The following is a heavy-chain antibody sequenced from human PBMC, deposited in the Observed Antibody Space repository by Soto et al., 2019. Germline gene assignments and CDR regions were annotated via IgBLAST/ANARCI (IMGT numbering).Heavy chain of an antibody. D-gene: IGHD2-15*01. CDR1: GFTFTSYG. CDR2: IWYDGSNK. Sequence: QVQLVESGGGVVQPGRSLRLSCAASGFTFTSYGMHWVRQAPGKGLEWVAVIWYDGSNKYYADSVKGRFTISRDNSKNTLYLQMNSLRAEDTAVYYCARDPCSGGSCYYYGIDVWGQGTTVTVS. CDR3: ARDPCSGGSCYYYGIDV. J-gene: IGHJ6*02. V-gene: IGHV3-33*01.